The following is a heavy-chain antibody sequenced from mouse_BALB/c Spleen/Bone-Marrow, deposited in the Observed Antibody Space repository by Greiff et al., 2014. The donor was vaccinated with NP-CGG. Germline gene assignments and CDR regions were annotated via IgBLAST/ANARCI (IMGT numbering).Heavy chain of an antibody. CDR2: IDPYDSET. J-gene: IGHJ4*01. V-gene: IGHV1-52*01. D-gene: IGHD2-10*02. Sequence: QVHVKQSGAELVRPGTSVKLSCKASGYTFTSYWMNWVKQRPEQGLEWIGRIDPYDSETHYNQKFKDKAILTVDKSSSTAYMQLSSLTSEDSAVYYCARRALDAMDYWGRGTSVTVSS. CDR1: GYTFTSYW. CDR3: ARRALDAMDY.